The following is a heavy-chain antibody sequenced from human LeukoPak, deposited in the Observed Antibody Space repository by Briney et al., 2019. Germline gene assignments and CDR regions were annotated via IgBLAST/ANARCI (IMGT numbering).Heavy chain of an antibody. V-gene: IGHV3-33*01. CDR1: GFTFSSYG. CDR3: AGGRGAAFLHNFDY. Sequence: GRSLRLSCAASGFTFSSYGMHWVRQAPGKGLEWVAVIWYDGSNKYYADSVKGRFTISRDNSKNTLYLQMNSLRAEDTAVYYCAGGRGAAFLHNFDYWGQGTLDTVSS. CDR2: IWYDGSNK. D-gene: IGHD6-13*01. J-gene: IGHJ4*02.